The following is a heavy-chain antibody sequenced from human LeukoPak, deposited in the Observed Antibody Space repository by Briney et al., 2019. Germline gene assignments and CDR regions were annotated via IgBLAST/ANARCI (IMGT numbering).Heavy chain of an antibody. J-gene: IGHJ4*02. Sequence: SVKVSCKASGGTFTSYAISWVRQAPGQGLEWMGRIIPIFGIANYAQKFQGRVTITADTSTSTAYMELRSLRSVDTAVYYCARDRVDVYDCYSFVSSGQGNPGTAS. CDR3: ARDRVDVYDCYSFVS. CDR2: IIPIFGIA. CDR1: GGTFTSYA. D-gene: IGHD5/OR15-5a*01. V-gene: IGHV1-69*04.